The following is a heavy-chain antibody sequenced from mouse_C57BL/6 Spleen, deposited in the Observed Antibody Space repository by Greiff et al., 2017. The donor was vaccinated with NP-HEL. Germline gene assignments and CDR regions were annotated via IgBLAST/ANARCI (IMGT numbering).Heavy chain of an antibody. Sequence: VQLQQSGAELVKPGASVKLSCTASGFNIKDYYMHWVKQRTEQGLEWIGRIDPEDGETKYATKFQGKATITADTSSNTSYLQLSSLTSEDTAVYYCARDGYYRTWFAYWGQGTLVTVSA. CDR2: IDPEDGET. CDR3: ARDGYYRTWFAY. CDR1: GFNIKDYY. J-gene: IGHJ3*01. D-gene: IGHD2-3*01. V-gene: IGHV14-2*01.